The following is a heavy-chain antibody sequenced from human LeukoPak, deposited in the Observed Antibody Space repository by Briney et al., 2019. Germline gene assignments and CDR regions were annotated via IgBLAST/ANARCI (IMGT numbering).Heavy chain of an antibody. V-gene: IGHV1-69*13. CDR3: ARGYCSSTSCFGGGMDV. D-gene: IGHD2-2*01. CDR1: GGTFSSYA. CDR2: IIPIFGTA. J-gene: IGHJ6*02. Sequence: ASVKVSCKASGGTFSSYAISWVRQAPGQGLEWMGGIIPIFGTANYAQKFQGRVTITADESTSTAYMGLSSLRSEDTAVYYCARGYCSSTSCFGGGMDVWGQGTTVTVSS.